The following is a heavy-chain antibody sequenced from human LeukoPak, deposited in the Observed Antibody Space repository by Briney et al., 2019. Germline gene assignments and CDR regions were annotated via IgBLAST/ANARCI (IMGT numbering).Heavy chain of an antibody. J-gene: IGHJ4*02. D-gene: IGHD1-1*01. CDR2: INHSGST. CDR3: ARDWTPLGGGGFDY. Sequence: SETLSLTCAVYGGSLSGYYWSWIRQPPGKGLERIGEINHSGSTNYNPSLKSRVTISVDTSKNQFSLKLSSVTAADTAVYYCARDWTPLGGGGFDYWGQGTLVTVSS. CDR1: GGSLSGYY. V-gene: IGHV4-34*01.